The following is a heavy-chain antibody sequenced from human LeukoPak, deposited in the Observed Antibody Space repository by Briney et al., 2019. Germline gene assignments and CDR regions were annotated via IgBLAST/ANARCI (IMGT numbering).Heavy chain of an antibody. V-gene: IGHV2-5*01. Sequence: SGPTQVKLTQPLTLTCTFFGFSLTTSGAGVGWIRQSSGKAREWLALIYWYDDKRYSPSLKTRLTITTDTSKNQVILRTTNMDPVEAGTYYCAHRLGGVLTGYYDYWGQGTLVIVSS. CDR3: AHRLGGVLTGYYDY. J-gene: IGHJ4*02. CDR2: IYWYDDK. D-gene: IGHD3-9*01. CDR1: GFSLTTSGAG.